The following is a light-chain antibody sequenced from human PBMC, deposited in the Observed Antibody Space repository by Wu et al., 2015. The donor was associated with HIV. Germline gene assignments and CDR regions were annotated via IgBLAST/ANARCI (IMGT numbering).Light chain of an antibody. CDR1: QTLSHTH. CDR2: GTS. V-gene: IGKV3-20*01. CDR3: QQSTSSFRYT. Sequence: TALTQSPGTLSLSPGERATLSCRASQTLSHTHLAWYQQKIGQPPRLLIYGTSNRATGIPDRFSGNGSGTNFTLIISRVEPEDFAMYYCQQSTSSFRYTFGQGTEAGYQT. J-gene: IGKJ2*01.